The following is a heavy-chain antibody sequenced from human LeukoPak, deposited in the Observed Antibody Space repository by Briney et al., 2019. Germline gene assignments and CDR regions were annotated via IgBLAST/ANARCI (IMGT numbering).Heavy chain of an antibody. J-gene: IGHJ6*02. CDR1: GFTVSTNY. CDR2: FYSGGST. V-gene: IGHV3-53*01. Sequence: PGGSLRLSCAASGFTVSTNYMSWVRQAPGKGLKWGSFFYSGGSTYYADSVKGRFTISRDNSKNTLYLQMNSLRAEDTAVYYCARAGDGYKPYYYYYGMDVWGQGTTVTVSS. D-gene: IGHD5-24*01. CDR3: ARAGDGYKPYYYYYGMDV.